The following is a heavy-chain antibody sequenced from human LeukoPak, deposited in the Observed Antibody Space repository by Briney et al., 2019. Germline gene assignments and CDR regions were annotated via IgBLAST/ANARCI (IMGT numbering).Heavy chain of an antibody. Sequence: SGTLSLTCTVSGGSVSSYSWTWIRPPPGKGLEWIGANTNYNPSLKSRVTISVDTSKNQFSLKLNSVTAADTAVYYCARHYSSGWSDCWGQGTLVTVSS. CDR1: GGSVSSYS. CDR3: ARHYSSGWSDC. D-gene: IGHD6-19*01. J-gene: IGHJ5*01. V-gene: IGHV4-59*08. CDR2: ANT.